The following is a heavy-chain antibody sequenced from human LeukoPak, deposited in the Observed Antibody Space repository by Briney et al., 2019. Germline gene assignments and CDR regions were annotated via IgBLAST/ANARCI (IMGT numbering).Heavy chain of an antibody. V-gene: IGHV1-69*13. J-gene: IGHJ4*02. CDR1: GGTFSSYA. CDR2: IIPIFGTA. CDR3: AREGYGDYGAENFGY. D-gene: IGHD4-17*01. Sequence: SVKVSCKASGGTFSSYAISWVRQAPGQGLEWMGGIIPIFGTANYAQKFQGRVTITADESTSTAYMELSSLRSEDTAVYYCAREGYGDYGAENFGYWGQGTLVTVSS.